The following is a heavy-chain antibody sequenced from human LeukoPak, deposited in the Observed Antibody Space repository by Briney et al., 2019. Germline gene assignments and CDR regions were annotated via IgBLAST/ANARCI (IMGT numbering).Heavy chain of an antibody. J-gene: IGHJ6*03. D-gene: IGHD3-16*01. CDR2: ISGYNGNT. Sequence: ASVKVSCKASGYTFTSYGISWVRQAPGLGLEWMGWISGYNGNTNYAQKLQGRVTMTADTSTSTAYMELRSLRSDDTAVYYCARDYVHYYYMDVWGKGTTVTVSS. CDR3: ARDYVHYYYMDV. CDR1: GYTFTSYG. V-gene: IGHV1-18*01.